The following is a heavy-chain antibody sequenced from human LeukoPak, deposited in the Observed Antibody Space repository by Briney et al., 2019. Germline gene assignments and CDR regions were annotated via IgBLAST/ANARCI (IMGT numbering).Heavy chain of an antibody. CDR2: INPNNGDT. CDR1: GNTFSYFF. CDR3: ARDQYYYDSSGYFDY. V-gene: IGHV1-2*02. J-gene: IGHJ4*02. D-gene: IGHD3-22*01. Sequence: ASVKVSCKASGNTFSYFFIHWVRQAPGQGLEWLGWINPNNGDTKYAQKFQGRITMTGDTSISTVYMGLSRLRSDDTGIYYCARDQYYYDSSGYFDYWGQGSLVTVSS.